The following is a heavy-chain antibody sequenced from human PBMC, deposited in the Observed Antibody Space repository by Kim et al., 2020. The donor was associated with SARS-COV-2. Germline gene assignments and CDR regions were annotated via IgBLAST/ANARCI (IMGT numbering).Heavy chain of an antibody. CDR2: IYYSGST. Sequence: SETLSLTCTVSGGSISSGGYYWSWIRQHPGKGLEWIGYIYYSGSTYYNPSLKSRVTISVDTAKNQFSLKLSSVTAADTAVYYCARGVDPEWLQLDYWGQGTLVTVSS. V-gene: IGHV4-31*03. D-gene: IGHD5-12*01. J-gene: IGHJ4*02. CDR1: GGSISSGGYY. CDR3: ARGVDPEWLQLDY.